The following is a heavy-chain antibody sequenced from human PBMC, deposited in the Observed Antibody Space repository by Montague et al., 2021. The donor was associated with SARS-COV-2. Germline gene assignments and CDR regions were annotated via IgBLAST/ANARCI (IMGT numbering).Heavy chain of an antibody. Sequence: SLRLSCAASGFSFSDYYMSWVRQAPGKGLEWVSHTTSFSTTYYADSVKGRFTISRDNAKNSLYLQMNSLRAEDTAVYFCARDAKSIAYWGQGTLVSVSS. CDR3: ARDAKSIAY. CDR2: TTSFSTT. CDR1: GFSFSDYY. V-gene: IGHV3-11*01. J-gene: IGHJ4*02.